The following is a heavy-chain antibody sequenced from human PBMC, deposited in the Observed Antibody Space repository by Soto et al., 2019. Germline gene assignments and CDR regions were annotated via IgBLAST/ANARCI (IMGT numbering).Heavy chain of an antibody. D-gene: IGHD2-2*01. Sequence: QVQLVQSGAEVKKPGSSVKVSCKASGGTFSSYTISWVRQAPGQGLEWMGRIIPILGIANYAQKFQGRVTITADKSTSTAYMELSSLRSEDTAVYYCAREHGSITNDYWGQGTLVTVSS. CDR1: GGTFSSYT. J-gene: IGHJ4*02. V-gene: IGHV1-69*08. CDR2: IIPILGIA. CDR3: AREHGSITNDY.